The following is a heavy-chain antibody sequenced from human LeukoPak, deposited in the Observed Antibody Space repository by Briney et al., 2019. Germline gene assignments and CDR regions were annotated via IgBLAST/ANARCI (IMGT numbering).Heavy chain of an antibody. CDR3: ARVPAAIELGYYYMDV. V-gene: IGHV4-31*03. CDR1: GGSISSGGYY. D-gene: IGHD2-2*02. Sequence: SETLPLTCTVSGGSISSGGYYWSWIRQHPGKGLEWIGYIYYSGSTYYNPSLKSRVTISVDTSKNQFSLKLSSVTAADTAVYYCARVPAAIELGYYYMDVWGKGTTVTVSS. J-gene: IGHJ6*03. CDR2: IYYSGST.